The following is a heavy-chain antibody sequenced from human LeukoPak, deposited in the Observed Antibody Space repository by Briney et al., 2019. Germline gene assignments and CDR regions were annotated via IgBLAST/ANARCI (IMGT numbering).Heavy chain of an antibody. Sequence: ASVKVSCKASGYTFTSYYMHWVRQASGQGLEWMGIINPSGGSTSYAQKFQGRVTITRNTSISTAYMELSSLRSEDTAVYYCAREGVGATDYWGQGTLVTVSS. J-gene: IGHJ4*02. CDR2: INPSGGST. V-gene: IGHV1-46*01. CDR1: GYTFTSYY. D-gene: IGHD1-26*01. CDR3: AREGVGATDY.